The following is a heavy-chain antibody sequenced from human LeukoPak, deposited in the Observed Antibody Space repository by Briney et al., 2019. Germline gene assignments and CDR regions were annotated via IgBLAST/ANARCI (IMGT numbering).Heavy chain of an antibody. CDR3: ARVLSGRGSLYDYYYYMDV. D-gene: IGHD2-8*02. CDR1: GFSFSSYW. Sequence: GGSLRLSCAASGFSFSSYWMHWVRQAPGKGPVWVSLISNDESTIIYADSVKGRFTISRDNAKNTLYLQMSSLRAEDTAVYYCARVLSGRGSLYDYYYYMDVWGKGTTVTISS. J-gene: IGHJ6*03. CDR2: ISNDESTI. V-gene: IGHV3-74*01.